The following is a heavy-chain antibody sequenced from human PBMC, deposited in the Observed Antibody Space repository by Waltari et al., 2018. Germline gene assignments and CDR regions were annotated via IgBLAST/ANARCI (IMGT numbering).Heavy chain of an antibody. J-gene: IGHJ6*04. Sequence: EVQLVESGGGLVQPGGSLRLSCEASGFIFSTPCTPRYAQGPGKGRLWVSRIDNGDGGGTSYADSVKGRFTISRDNAKNTLYLQMNSLRAEDTGVYYCARDHYYSKDVWGTGTTVTVSS. CDR2: IDNGDGGGT. V-gene: IGHV3-74*01. CDR1: GFIFSTPC. CDR3: ARDHYYSKDV.